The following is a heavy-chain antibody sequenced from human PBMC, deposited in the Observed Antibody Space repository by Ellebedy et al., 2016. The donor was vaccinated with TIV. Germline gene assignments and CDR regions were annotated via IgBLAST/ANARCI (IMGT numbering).Heavy chain of an antibody. V-gene: IGHV1-3*01. CDR2: INAGNGNT. Sequence: AASVKVSCKASGYTFTSYYIHWVRQAPGQRLEWMGWINAGNGNTKYSQKFQGRVTITRDTSASTTYMELSSLTSEDTAVYYCARELVPTAGMEGFDPWGQGTLVTVSS. CDR1: GYTFTSYY. J-gene: IGHJ5*02. CDR3: ARELVPTAGMEGFDP. D-gene: IGHD2-2*01.